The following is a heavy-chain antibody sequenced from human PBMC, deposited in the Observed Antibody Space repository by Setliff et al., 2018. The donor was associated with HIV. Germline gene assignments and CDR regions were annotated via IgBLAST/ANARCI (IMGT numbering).Heavy chain of an antibody. V-gene: IGHV3-49*04. Sequence: GESLKISCTASGFTFGDYAMSWVRQAPGKGLEWVGFIRSKAYGGTTEYAASVKDRFTVSRDDSKSIAYLQINSLKTEDTAVYYCTRDRGYAFDIWGQGTMVTVSS. CDR2: IRSKAYGGTT. CDR1: GFTFGDYA. D-gene: IGHD5-18*01. CDR3: TRDRGYAFDI. J-gene: IGHJ3*02.